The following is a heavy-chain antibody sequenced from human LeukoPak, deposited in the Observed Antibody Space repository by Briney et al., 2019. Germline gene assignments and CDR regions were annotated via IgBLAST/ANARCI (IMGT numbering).Heavy chain of an antibody. Sequence: ASVTVSCKASGYTFTGYYMHWVRQVPGQGLEWMGWINPNSGGTNYAQKFQGRVTMTRDTSISTAYMELSRLRSDDTAVYYCARDLAVAGTGANDDYWGQGTLVTVSS. D-gene: IGHD6-19*01. CDR3: ARDLAVAGTGANDDY. J-gene: IGHJ4*02. CDR1: GYTFTGYY. CDR2: INPNSGGT. V-gene: IGHV1-2*02.